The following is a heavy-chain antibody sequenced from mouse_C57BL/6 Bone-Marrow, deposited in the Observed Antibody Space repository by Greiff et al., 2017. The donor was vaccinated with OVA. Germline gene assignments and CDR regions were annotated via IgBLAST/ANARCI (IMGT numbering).Heavy chain of an antibody. Sequence: QVQLQQPGAELVKPGASVKLSCKASAYTFTSYWMQWVKKRPGQGLEWIGRIYPVSGETNYNQKFMGKATFSVDRSSSTVYMVLNSLTSEDPAVYYCGRGLLFDYWGQGTTLTVSS. CDR3: GRGLLFDY. CDR1: AYTFTSYW. CDR2: IYPVSGET. V-gene: IGHV1-11*01. J-gene: IGHJ2*01.